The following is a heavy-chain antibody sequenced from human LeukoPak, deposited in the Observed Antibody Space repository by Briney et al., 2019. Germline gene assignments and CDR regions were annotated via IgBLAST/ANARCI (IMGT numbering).Heavy chain of an antibody. V-gene: IGHV3-23*01. CDR3: AKIDSSGWSTLDY. CDR1: GFTFSSYA. CDR2: ISGSGGST. D-gene: IGHD6-19*01. Sequence: PGGSLRLSCAAYGFTFSSYAMSWVRQAPGKGLEWVSAISGSGGSTYYADSVKGRFTISRDSSNNTLYLQMNSLRAEDTAVYYCAKIDSSGWSTLDYWGQGTLVTVSS. J-gene: IGHJ4*02.